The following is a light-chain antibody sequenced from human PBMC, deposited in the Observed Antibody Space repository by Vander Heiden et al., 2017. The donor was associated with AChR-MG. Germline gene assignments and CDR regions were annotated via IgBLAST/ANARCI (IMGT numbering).Light chain of an antibody. CDR2: DVT. Sequence: QSALTQPASVSGSPGQSITISCTGTSSDVGGYKYVSWYQQHPGKAPKLIIYDVTRRPSGVANRFSGSKSGNTASLTIAGLQAEEEADYYCSSDTSTSSLGIFGGGTKLTVL. CDR3: SSDTSTSSLGI. J-gene: IGLJ2*01. V-gene: IGLV2-14*01. CDR1: SSDVGGYKY.